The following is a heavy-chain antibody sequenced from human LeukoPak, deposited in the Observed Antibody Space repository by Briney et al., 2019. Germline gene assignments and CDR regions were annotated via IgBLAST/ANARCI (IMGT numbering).Heavy chain of an antibody. CDR3: VKDTIFTVDPFDY. CDR2: IKYDGSRT. Sequence: GGSLRLSCVVSGMTFERHGMHWVRQPPGKGLEWLAFIKYDGSRTDYEDSVKGRFTVSRENSKNTLYLEMDSLRAEDTAVYYCVKDTIFTVDPFDYWGQGTLVTVSS. D-gene: IGHD3-3*01. CDR1: GMTFERHG. J-gene: IGHJ4*02. V-gene: IGHV3-30*02.